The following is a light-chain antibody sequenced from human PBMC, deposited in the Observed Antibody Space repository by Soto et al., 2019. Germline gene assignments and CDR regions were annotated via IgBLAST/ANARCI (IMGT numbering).Light chain of an antibody. CDR1: TIGSKS. V-gene: IGLV3-21*02. J-gene: IGLJ2*01. Sequence: SYELTQPPSVSLAPGQTARITCGGNTIGSKSAHWYQQKPGQAPVLVVYDDSDRPSGIPERFSGSNSGNTATLTISRVEAGDEADYYCQVWESSGDRAGEFGGGTKLPVL. CDR2: DDS. CDR3: QVWESSGDRAGE.